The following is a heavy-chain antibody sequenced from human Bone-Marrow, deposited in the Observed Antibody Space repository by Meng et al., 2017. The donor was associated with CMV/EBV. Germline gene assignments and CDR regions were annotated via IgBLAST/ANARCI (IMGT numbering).Heavy chain of an antibody. J-gene: IGHJ5*02. Sequence: GESLKISCVASGFTFSSHAMNWVRQAPGKGLEWVSSISGSGGSTYYADSVKGRFTISRDNSKKTLYLQMNSLRAEDTAVYYCAKDNRPNGDSGNWFDLWGQGTLVTVSS. CDR2: ISGSGGST. CDR1: GFTFSSHA. CDR3: AKDNRPNGDSGNWFDL. V-gene: IGHV3-23*01. D-gene: IGHD4-17*01.